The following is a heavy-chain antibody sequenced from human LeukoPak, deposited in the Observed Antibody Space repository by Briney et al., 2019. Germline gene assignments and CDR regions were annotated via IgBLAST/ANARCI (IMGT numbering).Heavy chain of an antibody. CDR2: INPNSGGT. CDR3: ARGGTICSGGDCYLNWLDP. CDR1: GYTFSGYY. Sequence: ASVKVSCKASGYTFSGYYLHWVRQAPGQGLEWMGWINPNSGGTNYQGRVTVTRDTSISTTYMDLSRLTSDDTAVYYCARGGTICSGGDCYLNWLDPWGQGTLVTVSS. V-gene: IGHV1-2*02. D-gene: IGHD2-21*02. J-gene: IGHJ5*02.